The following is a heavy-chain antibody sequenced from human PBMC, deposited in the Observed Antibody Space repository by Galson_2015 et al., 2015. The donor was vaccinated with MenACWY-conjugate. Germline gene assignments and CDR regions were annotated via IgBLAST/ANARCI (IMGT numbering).Heavy chain of an antibody. Sequence: SLRLSCAASRFTFSSYAMHWVRQAPGKGLEWVAVISYDGSNKYYADSVKGRFTISRDNSKNTLYVQMNSLRAEDTAVYYCARGRGWETLRKSPFDYWGQGTLVTVSS. CDR3: ARGRGWETLRKSPFDY. J-gene: IGHJ4*02. CDR1: RFTFSSYA. CDR2: ISYDGSNK. D-gene: IGHD1-26*01. V-gene: IGHV3-30-3*01.